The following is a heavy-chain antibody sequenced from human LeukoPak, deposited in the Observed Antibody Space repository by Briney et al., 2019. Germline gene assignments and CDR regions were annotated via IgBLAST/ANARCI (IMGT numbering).Heavy chain of an antibody. J-gene: IGHJ4*02. CDR1: GFTFSDYY. D-gene: IGHD1-26*01. V-gene: IGHV3-73*01. Sequence: PGGSLRLSCAASGFTFSDYYMSWIRQASGRGLEWVGRIRSKTNSYATDYGASAKGRFTISRDDSKNTAYLQMNSLKTEDTAVYFCTSGRWELHDYFDYWGQGTLVTVSS. CDR2: IRSKTNSYAT. CDR3: TSGRWELHDYFDY.